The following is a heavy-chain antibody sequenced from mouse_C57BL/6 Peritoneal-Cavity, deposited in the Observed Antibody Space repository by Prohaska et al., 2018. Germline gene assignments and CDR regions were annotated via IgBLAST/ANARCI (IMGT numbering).Heavy chain of an antibody. Sequence: EVQLQQSVAELVRPGASVKLSCTASGFNIKNTYMHCVKQRPEQGLEWIGRIYPANGNTKYAPKFQCKATITADTSSNTAYLQLSSLTSEDTAIYYCARPYYGNWYFDVWGTGTTVTVSS. V-gene: IGHV14-3*01. CDR3: ARPYYGNWYFDV. CDR1: GFNIKNTY. CDR2: IYPANGNT. J-gene: IGHJ1*03. D-gene: IGHD2-10*01.